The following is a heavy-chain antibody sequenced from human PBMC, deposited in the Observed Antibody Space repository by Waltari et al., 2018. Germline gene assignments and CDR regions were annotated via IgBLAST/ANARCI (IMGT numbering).Heavy chain of an antibody. J-gene: IGHJ4*02. D-gene: IGHD6-19*01. CDR3: ARQIAVAGTNY. Sequence: EVQLVQSGAEVKKPGESLKISCQGSGYSFSSYWIGWVCQLPGKGLEWMGVIYPGDSDTRYSPSFQGQVTISADKSISTAYLQWSSLKASDTAMYYCARQIAVAGTNYWGQGTLVTVSS. V-gene: IGHV5-51*01. CDR1: GYSFSSYW. CDR2: IYPGDSDT.